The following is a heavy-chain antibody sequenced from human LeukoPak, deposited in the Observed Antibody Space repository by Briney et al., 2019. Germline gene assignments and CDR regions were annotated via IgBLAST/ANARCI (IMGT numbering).Heavy chain of an antibody. CDR1: GFTFSSYW. Sequence: GGSLRLSCAASGFTFSSYWMSWVRQAPGKGLEWGANIKQDGSEKYYVDSVKGRFTISRDNAKNSLYLQMKSLRAEDTAVYYCARDTCSGCSCYRDDAFDIWGQGTMVTVSS. J-gene: IGHJ3*02. D-gene: IGHD2-15*01. V-gene: IGHV3-7*05. CDR3: ARDTCSGCSCYRDDAFDI. CDR2: IKQDGSEK.